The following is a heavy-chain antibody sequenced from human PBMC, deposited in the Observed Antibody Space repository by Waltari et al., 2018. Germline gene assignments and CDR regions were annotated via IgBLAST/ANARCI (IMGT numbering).Heavy chain of an antibody. D-gene: IGHD3-22*01. CDR2: SGGNT. CDR1: GFTFSNYA. Sequence: EVQLLESGGGLVQPGGSLRLSCVASGFTFSNYAMTWVRQAPGKGLEWVSTSGGNTFSADSVKGRFTISRDSAKNTLYLQMHSLRADDTAVYYCAKYRDTSGDARRAFDIWGQGTMVTVSS. V-gene: IGHV3-23*01. CDR3: AKYRDTSGDARRAFDI. J-gene: IGHJ3*02.